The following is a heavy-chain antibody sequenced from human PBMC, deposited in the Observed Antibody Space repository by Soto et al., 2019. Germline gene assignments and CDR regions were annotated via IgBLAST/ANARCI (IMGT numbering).Heavy chain of an antibody. Sequence: QVQLVQSGAEVKESGASVKVSCKASGYTFTSYDINWVRQATGQGLEWMGWMKPSSGNTGYAQKFQGRVSMNENTSLSTAYMEVIGLRYEEKAVYYCLGGNGHATSGGQGTLVTVPS. J-gene: IGHJ4*02. CDR1: GYTFTSYD. CDR3: LGGNGHATS. D-gene: IGHD5-12*01. CDR2: MKPSSGNT. V-gene: IGHV1-8*01.